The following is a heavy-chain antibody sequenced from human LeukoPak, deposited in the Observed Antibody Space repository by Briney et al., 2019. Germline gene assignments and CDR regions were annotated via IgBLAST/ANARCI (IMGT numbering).Heavy chain of an antibody. CDR1: GFTFSTYT. V-gene: IGHV3-48*01. D-gene: IGHD1-14*01. CDR2: ISSIGSTI. CDR3: AKPTKTDYADY. Sequence: QSGGSLRLSCAASGFTFSTYTMNWVRQAPGKGLEWVSSISSIGSTIYYADSVKGRFTISRDNAKNSLYLQMNSLRAEDTAVYYCAKPTKTDYADYWRQGTVVTVSS. J-gene: IGHJ4*02.